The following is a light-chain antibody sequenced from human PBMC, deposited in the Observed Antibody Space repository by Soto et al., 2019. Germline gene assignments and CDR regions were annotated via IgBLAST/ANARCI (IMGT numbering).Light chain of an antibody. Sequence: QSVLTQPPSASGTPGQGVTISCSGSSSNIVSNYVYWYQQLPGTAPKLLIYNNNQRPSGVPDRFSASKSGTSASLAIRGLRSDHEADYYCSSWDGSLSGYVFGAGTKVTVL. CDR3: SSWDGSLSGYV. CDR1: SSNIVSNY. J-gene: IGLJ1*01. V-gene: IGLV1-47*02. CDR2: NNN.